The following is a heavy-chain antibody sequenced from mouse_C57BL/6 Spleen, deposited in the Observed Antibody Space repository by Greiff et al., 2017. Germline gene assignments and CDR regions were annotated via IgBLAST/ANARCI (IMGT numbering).Heavy chain of an antibody. J-gene: IGHJ2*01. Sequence: QVQLQQPGAELVMPGASVKLSCKASGYTFTSYWMHWVKQRPGQGLEWIGEIDPSDSYTNYNQKFKGKSTLTEDKSSSTAYMQLSSLTSEDSAVYYCARGGAAQGPGYWGQGTPLTVSS. CDR1: GYTFTSYW. CDR2: IDPSDSYT. V-gene: IGHV1-69*01. D-gene: IGHD6-1*01. CDR3: ARGGAAQGPGY.